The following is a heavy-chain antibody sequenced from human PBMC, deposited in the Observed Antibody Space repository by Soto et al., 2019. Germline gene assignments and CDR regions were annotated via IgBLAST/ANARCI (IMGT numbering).Heavy chain of an antibody. V-gene: IGHV1-46*01. CDR3: ARTPGDYIPSYYYYYGMDV. Sequence: GASVKVSCKASGYTFTSYYIHWVRQAPGQGLERMGIINPSGGSTSYAQKFQGRVTMTRDTSTSTVYMELSSLRSEDTAVYYCARTPGDYIPSYYYYYGMDVWGQGTTVTVSS. CDR1: GYTFTSYY. D-gene: IGHD4-17*01. CDR2: INPSGGST. J-gene: IGHJ6*02.